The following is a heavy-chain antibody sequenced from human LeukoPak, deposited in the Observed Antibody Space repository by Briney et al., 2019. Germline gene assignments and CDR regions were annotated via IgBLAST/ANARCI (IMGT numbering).Heavy chain of an antibody. Sequence: PSETLSLTCTVSGGSFSSYYWSWIRQPPGKGLEWIGYIYYSGSTNYNPSLKSRVTISLDTSKNQFSRKLSSVTAADTAVYYCARENTLVRGTRNPFDYWGQGTLVTVSS. CDR3: ARENTLVRGTRNPFDY. J-gene: IGHJ4*02. D-gene: IGHD3-10*01. CDR1: GGSFSSYY. V-gene: IGHV4-59*01. CDR2: IYYSGST.